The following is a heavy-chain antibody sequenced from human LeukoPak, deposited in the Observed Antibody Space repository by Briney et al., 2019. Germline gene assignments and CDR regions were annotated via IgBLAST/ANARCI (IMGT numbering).Heavy chain of an antibody. Sequence: PGGSLRLSCAASGFTFSSYWMHWVRQAPGKGLVWVSRINSDGSSTSYTDSVKGRFTISRDNAKSTLYLQTNSLRAEDTAVYYCAREVYSSGWYYFDYWGQGTLVTVSS. CDR2: INSDGSST. J-gene: IGHJ4*02. CDR3: AREVYSSGWYYFDY. D-gene: IGHD6-19*01. V-gene: IGHV3-74*01. CDR1: GFTFSSYW.